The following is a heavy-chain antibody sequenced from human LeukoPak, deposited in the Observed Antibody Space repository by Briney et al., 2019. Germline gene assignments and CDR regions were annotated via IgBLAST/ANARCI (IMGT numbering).Heavy chain of an antibody. CDR2: ISYDGSNK. D-gene: IGHD2-2*01. V-gene: IGHV3-30-3*01. CDR1: GFTFSSYA. CDR3: ARDLGTSCPFCYYYYGMDV. Sequence: PGRSLRLSCAASGFTFSSYAMHWVRQAPGKGLEWVAVISYDGSNKYYADSVKGRFTISRDNSKNTLYLQMNSLRAEDTAVYYCARDLGTSCPFCYYYYGMDVWGQGTTVTVSS. J-gene: IGHJ6*02.